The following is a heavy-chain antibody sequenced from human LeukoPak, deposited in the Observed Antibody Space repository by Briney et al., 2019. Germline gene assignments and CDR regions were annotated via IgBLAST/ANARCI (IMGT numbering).Heavy chain of an antibody. J-gene: IGHJ4*02. V-gene: IGHV4-4*02. D-gene: IGHD1-26*01. Sequence: SETLSLTCGASSGSISSSNWWSWVRQPPGKGLEWIGDIYHSGIINYNPSLKSRVTISVDKSKNQFSLKLRSVTAADTAMYYCARVNSGSYGGSIDYWGQGTLVTVSS. CDR2: IYHSGII. CDR1: SGSISSSNW. CDR3: ARVNSGSYGGSIDY.